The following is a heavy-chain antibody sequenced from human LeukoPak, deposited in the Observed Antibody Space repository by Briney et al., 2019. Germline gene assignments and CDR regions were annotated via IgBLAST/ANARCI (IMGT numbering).Heavy chain of an antibody. Sequence: PGGSLRLSCAASGFTFSSYAMSWVRQAPGKGLEWVSAISGSGGSTYYADSVKGRFTISRDNSKNTLYLQMNSLRAEDTAVYYCAKDSTYYYDSSGYPYFDYWGQGTLVTVSS. CDR2: ISGSGGST. CDR3: AKDSTYYYDSSGYPYFDY. J-gene: IGHJ4*02. D-gene: IGHD3-22*01. V-gene: IGHV3-23*01. CDR1: GFTFSSYA.